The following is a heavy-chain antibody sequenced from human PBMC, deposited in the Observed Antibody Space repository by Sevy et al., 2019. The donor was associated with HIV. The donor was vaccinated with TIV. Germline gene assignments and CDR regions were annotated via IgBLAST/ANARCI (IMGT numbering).Heavy chain of an antibody. Sequence: GGSLRLSCAASGFSVSRNHINWVRQAPGKGQEWISVIYSDGTTQYADSVKGRFTISRDTSNNTVYLQVSSLRADDTAVYYSASRLSSAWYFDFWGQGTLVTVSS. CDR2: IYSDGTT. V-gene: IGHV3-53*01. D-gene: IGHD6-19*01. J-gene: IGHJ4*02. CDR1: GFSVSRNH. CDR3: ASRLSSAWYFDF.